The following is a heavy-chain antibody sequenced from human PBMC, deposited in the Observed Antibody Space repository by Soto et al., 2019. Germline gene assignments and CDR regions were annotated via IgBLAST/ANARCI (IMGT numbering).Heavy chain of an antibody. CDR3: ARATLTLNYYYYYMDV. CDR1: GFTFSDHY. J-gene: IGHJ6*03. D-gene: IGHD3-16*01. Sequence: ESGGGLVQPGGSLRLSCAASGFTFSDHYMDWVRQAPGKGLEWVGRTRNKANSYTTEYAASVKGRFTISRDDSKNSLYLQMNSLKTEDTAVYYCARATLTLNYYYYYMDVWGKGTTVTVSS. V-gene: IGHV3-72*01. CDR2: TRNKANSYTT.